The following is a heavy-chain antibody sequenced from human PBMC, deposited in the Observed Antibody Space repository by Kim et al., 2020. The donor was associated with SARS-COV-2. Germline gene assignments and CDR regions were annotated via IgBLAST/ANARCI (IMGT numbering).Heavy chain of an antibody. J-gene: IGHJ4*02. CDR3: AKDWRGGWLQSGGFDY. D-gene: IGHD5-12*01. Sequence: GGSLRLSCAASGFTFSSYGMHWVRQAPGKGLEWVAVISYDGSNKYYADSVKGRFTISRDNSKNTLYLQMNSLRAEDTAVYYCAKDWRGGWLQSGGFDYWGQGTLVTVSS. CDR1: GFTFSSYG. V-gene: IGHV3-30*18. CDR2: ISYDGSNK.